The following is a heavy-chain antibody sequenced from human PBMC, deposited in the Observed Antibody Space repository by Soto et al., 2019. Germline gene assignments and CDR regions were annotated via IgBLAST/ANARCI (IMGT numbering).Heavy chain of an antibody. Sequence: QVQLQQWGAGLLKPSETLSLNCAVTGGSRSGYYWRWIRQPPGKGLEWIGEVKDGGHTNYSPSLRGRVTISSDTSNNQFSLRLNSVTAADTGVYYCARGQEGVVATHWDQGSLVNVSP. D-gene: IGHD5-12*01. J-gene: IGHJ4*02. CDR2: VKDGGHT. CDR1: GGSRSGYY. CDR3: ARGQEGVVATH. V-gene: IGHV4-34*01.